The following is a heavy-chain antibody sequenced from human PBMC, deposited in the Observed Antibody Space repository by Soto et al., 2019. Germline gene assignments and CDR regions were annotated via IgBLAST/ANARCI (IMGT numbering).Heavy chain of an antibody. J-gene: IGHJ6*02. CDR1: GGTFSSYA. CDR3: ARNYQVFSHGNYYYGMDV. V-gene: IGHV1-69*13. Sequence: VASVKVSCKASGGTFSSYAISWVRQAPGQGLEWMGGIIPIFGTANYAQKFQGRVTITADESTSTAYMELSSLRSEDTAVYYCARNYQVFSHGNYYYGMDVWGQGTTVTVSS. CDR2: IIPIFGTA. D-gene: IGHD1-20*01.